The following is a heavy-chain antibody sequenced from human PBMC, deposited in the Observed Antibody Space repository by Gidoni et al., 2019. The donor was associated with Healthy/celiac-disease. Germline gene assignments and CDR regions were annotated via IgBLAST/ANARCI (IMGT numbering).Heavy chain of an antibody. J-gene: IGHJ4*02. D-gene: IGHD4-17*01. CDR2: IYHSGST. CDR1: GGSISSSNW. CDR3: ARDPVTTQPDRFFDY. V-gene: IGHV4-4*02. Sequence: QVPLQESGPGLVTPSGTLSLTCAVSGGSISSSNWWSWVRQPPGKGLEWIGEIYHSGSTNYNPSLKSRVTISVDKSKNQFSLKLSSVTAADTAVYYCARDPVTTQPDRFFDYWGQGTLVTVSS.